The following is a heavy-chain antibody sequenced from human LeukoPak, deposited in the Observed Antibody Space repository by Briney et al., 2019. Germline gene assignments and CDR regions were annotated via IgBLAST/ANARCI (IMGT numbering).Heavy chain of an antibody. V-gene: IGHV4-39*01. J-gene: IGHJ4*02. D-gene: IGHD5-18*01. Sequence: SETLSLTCTVSGGSISSSGYYWGWIRQPPGKGLEWIGSIYYSGSTYYNPSLKSRVTISVDTSKNQFSLKLSSVTAADTAVCYCASQRGYSYGPDFDYWGQGTLVTVSS. CDR3: ASQRGYSYGPDFDY. CDR1: GGSISSSGYY. CDR2: IYYSGST.